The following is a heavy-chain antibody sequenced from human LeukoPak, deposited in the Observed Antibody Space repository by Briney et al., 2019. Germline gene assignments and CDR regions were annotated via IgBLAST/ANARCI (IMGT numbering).Heavy chain of an antibody. J-gene: IGHJ6*03. D-gene: IGHD5-24*01. CDR2: MNPNSGNT. CDR3: TTTSASIRKFDMDV. V-gene: IGHV1-8*03. CDR1: GYTFTSYD. Sequence: ASVKVSCKASGYTFTSYDINWVRQATGQGLEWMGWMNPNSGNTGYAQKFQGRVTITRNTSISTAYMELSSLKTDDTAVYYCTTTSASIRKFDMDVWGKGTTVTVSS.